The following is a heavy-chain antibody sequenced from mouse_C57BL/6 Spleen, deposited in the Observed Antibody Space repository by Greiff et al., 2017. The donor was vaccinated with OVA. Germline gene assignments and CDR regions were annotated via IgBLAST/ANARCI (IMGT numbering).Heavy chain of an antibody. D-gene: IGHD2-1*01. J-gene: IGHJ4*01. CDR1: GYAFSSSW. Sequence: VQLQESGPELVKPGASVKISCKASGYAFSSSWMNWVKQRPGKGLEWIGRIYPGDGDTNYNGKFKGKATLTADKSSSTAYMQLSSLTSEDFAVYFWARSDGNSYAMDYWGQGTSVTVSS. V-gene: IGHV1-82*01. CDR2: IYPGDGDT. CDR3: ARSDGNSYAMDY.